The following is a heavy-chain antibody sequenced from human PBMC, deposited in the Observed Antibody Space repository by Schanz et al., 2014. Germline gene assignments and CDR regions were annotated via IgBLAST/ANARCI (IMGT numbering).Heavy chain of an antibody. D-gene: IGHD5-12*01. CDR2: IYHSGRT. Sequence: VKLVESGGGLVQPGGSLRLSCAASGFTFSDHFMDWVRQAPGKGLEWIGEIYHSGRTNYDPSLKSRVTISMDNSNNQLSLKVISVTAADTAIYYCARGDISGYNGGLMDTWGQGTLVTVSS. CDR1: GFTFSDHF. CDR3: ARGDISGYNGGLMDT. V-gene: IGHV4-4*02. J-gene: IGHJ5*02.